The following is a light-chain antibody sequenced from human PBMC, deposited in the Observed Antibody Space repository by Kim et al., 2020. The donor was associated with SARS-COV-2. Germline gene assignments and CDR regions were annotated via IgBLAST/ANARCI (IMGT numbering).Light chain of an antibody. CDR2: GKN. CDR1: SLRSYY. V-gene: IGLV3-19*01. J-gene: IGLJ2*01. Sequence: SSELTQDPVVSVALGQTVRITCQGDSLRSYYASWYQQKPGQAPVLVIYGKNNRPSGIPDRFSGSSSGNTASLTITGAQAEDEADYYCNSRDISGKRGVFGGRTQLTVL. CDR3: NSRDISGKRGV.